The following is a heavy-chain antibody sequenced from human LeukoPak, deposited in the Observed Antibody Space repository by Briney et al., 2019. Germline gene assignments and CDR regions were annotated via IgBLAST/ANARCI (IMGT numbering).Heavy chain of an antibody. V-gene: IGHV1-18*01. Sequence: RASVKVSCKASGYTFTSYGISWVRQAPGQGLEWMGWISAYNGNTNYAQKLQGRVTTTTDTSTSTAYMELRSLRSDDTAVYYCATYSSRYFDYWGQGTLVTVSS. D-gene: IGHD6-13*01. CDR1: GYTFTSYG. CDR2: ISAYNGNT. J-gene: IGHJ4*02. CDR3: ATYSSRYFDY.